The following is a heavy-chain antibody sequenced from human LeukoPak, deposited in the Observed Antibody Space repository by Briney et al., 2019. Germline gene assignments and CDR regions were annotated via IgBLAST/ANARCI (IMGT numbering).Heavy chain of an antibody. J-gene: IGHJ3*02. Sequence: GGSLRHSCAASGFTFSSYSMSWVRQAPGKGLEWVSGINWNGGSTGYADSVKGRFTISRDNAKNSLYLQMNSLRAEDTALYHCARALYYDFWSGSPDDAFDIWGQGTMVTVSS. V-gene: IGHV3-20*01. CDR3: ARALYYDFWSGSPDDAFDI. D-gene: IGHD3-3*01. CDR2: INWNGGST. CDR1: GFTFSSYS.